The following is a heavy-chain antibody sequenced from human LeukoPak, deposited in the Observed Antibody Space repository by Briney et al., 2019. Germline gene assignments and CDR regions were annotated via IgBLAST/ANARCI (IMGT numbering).Heavy chain of an antibody. Sequence: PGGSLRLSCAASGFTFSSYAMSWVRQAPGKGLEWVSAISGSGGSTYYADSVKDRFTISRDNSKNTLYLQMNSLRAEDTSVYYCARVPPYSYGYVFFDYWGQGTLVTVSS. V-gene: IGHV3-23*01. CDR2: ISGSGGST. D-gene: IGHD5-18*01. CDR3: ARVPPYSYGYVFFDY. CDR1: GFTFSSYA. J-gene: IGHJ4*02.